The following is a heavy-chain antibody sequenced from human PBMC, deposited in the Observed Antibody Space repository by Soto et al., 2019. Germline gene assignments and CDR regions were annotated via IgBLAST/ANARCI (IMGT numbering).Heavy chain of an antibody. D-gene: IGHD3-16*02. J-gene: IGHJ5*02. Sequence: GASVKVSCKASGGTFSSYAISWVRQAPGQGLEWMGGIIPIFGTANYAQKFQGRVTITADESTSTAYMELSSLRSEDTAVYYCARDQTTLGELSLHPWFDPWGQGTLVTVSS. CDR2: IIPIFGTA. V-gene: IGHV1-69*13. CDR3: ARDQTTLGELSLHPWFDP. CDR1: GGTFSSYA.